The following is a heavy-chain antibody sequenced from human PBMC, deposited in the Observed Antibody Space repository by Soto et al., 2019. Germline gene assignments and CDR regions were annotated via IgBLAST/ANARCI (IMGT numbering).Heavy chain of an antibody. V-gene: IGHV1-18*01. CDR3: ARDQLSSGYSSSLGSYYYYGMDV. J-gene: IGHJ6*02. D-gene: IGHD6-13*01. CDR1: GYTFTSYG. CDR2: ISADNGNT. Sequence: QVQLVQSGAEVKKPGASVKVSCKASGYTFTSYGISWVRQAPGQGLEWMGWISADNGNTNYAQKLQGRVTMTTDTSTSTAYMELRSLRSDDTAVYYCARDQLSSGYSSSLGSYYYYGMDVWGQGTTVTVSS.